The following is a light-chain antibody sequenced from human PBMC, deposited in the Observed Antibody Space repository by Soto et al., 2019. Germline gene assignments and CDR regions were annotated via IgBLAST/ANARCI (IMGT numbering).Light chain of an antibody. CDR2: GAS. CDR3: QQYGGSPRT. J-gene: IGKJ1*01. V-gene: IGKV3-20*01. Sequence: EIVMTQSPAILSLSPGERATLSCRASQRVDSSLAWYQQKPGQAPRLLIHGASTRAPGIPDRFSGSGSGTDFTLTISRLEPEDFAVYYCQQYGGSPRTFGQGTKVDI. CDR1: QRVDSS.